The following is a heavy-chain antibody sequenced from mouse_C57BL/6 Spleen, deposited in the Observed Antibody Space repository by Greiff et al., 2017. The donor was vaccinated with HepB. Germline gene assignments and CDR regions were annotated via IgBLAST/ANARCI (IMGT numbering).Heavy chain of an antibody. V-gene: IGHV1-55*01. J-gene: IGHJ2*01. Sequence: QVQLQQPGAELVKPGASVKMSCKASGYTFTSYWITWVKQRPGQGLEWIGDIYPGSGSTNYNEKFKSKATLTVDTSSSKAYMQLSSLTSEDSAVYYCARGYYGSIEFFAYWGQGTTLTVSS. CDR3: ARGYYGSIEFFAY. D-gene: IGHD1-1*01. CDR2: IYPGSGST. CDR1: GYTFTSYW.